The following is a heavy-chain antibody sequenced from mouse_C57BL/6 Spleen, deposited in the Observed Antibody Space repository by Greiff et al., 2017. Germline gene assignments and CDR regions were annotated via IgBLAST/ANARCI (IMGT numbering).Heavy chain of an antibody. CDR3: ARADGSSQFAY. CDR1: GFTFSDYG. D-gene: IGHD1-1*01. J-gene: IGHJ3*01. Sequence: EVQVVESGGGLVKPGGSLKLSCAASGFTFSDYGMHWVRQAPEKGLEWVAYISSGSSTIYYADTVKGRFTISRDNAKNTLFLQMTSLRYEDTAMYYCARADGSSQFAYWGQGTLVTVSA. V-gene: IGHV5-17*01. CDR2: ISSGSSTI.